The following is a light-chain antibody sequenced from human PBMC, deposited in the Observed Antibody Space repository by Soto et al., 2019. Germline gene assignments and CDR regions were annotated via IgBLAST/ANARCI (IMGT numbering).Light chain of an antibody. J-gene: IGLJ1*01. V-gene: IGLV6-57*04. CDR1: SGSIASNY. CDR3: TSYTASSPFYV. CDR2: EDN. Sequence: NFMLTQPHSVSESPGKTVTISCTRSSGSIASNYVQWYQQRPGSAPTTVIYEDNQRPSGVPDRFSGSIDSSSNSASLIISGLKTEDEADYFCTSYTASSPFYVFGAGTKVTVL.